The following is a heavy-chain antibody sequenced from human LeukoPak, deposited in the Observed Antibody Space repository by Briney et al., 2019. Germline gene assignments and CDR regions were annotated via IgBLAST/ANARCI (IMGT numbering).Heavy chain of an antibody. CDR1: GGSISSYY. CDR3: ARESYYDSSGYSHDAFDI. V-gene: IGHV4-59*01. Sequence: SETLSLTCTVSGGSISSYYWSWIRQPPGKGLEWIGYIYYSGSTNYNPSLKSRVTISVDTSKNQFSLKLSSVTAADTAVYYCARESYYDSSGYSHDAFDIWGQGTMVTVSS. D-gene: IGHD3-22*01. CDR2: IYYSGST. J-gene: IGHJ3*02.